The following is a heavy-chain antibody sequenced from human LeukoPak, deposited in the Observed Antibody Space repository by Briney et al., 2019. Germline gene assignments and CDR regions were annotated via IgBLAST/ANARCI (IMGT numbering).Heavy chain of an antibody. D-gene: IGHD5-24*01. CDR2: INHSGST. CDR3: ARHRGSLGYYYGMDV. J-gene: IGHJ6*02. V-gene: IGHV4-34*01. Sequence: NSSETLSLTCAVYGGSFSGYYWSWIRQPPGKGLEWIGEINHSGSTNYNPSLKSRVTISVDTSKNQFSLKLSSVTAADTAVYYCARHRGSLGYYYGMDVWGQGTTVTVSS. CDR1: GGSFSGYY.